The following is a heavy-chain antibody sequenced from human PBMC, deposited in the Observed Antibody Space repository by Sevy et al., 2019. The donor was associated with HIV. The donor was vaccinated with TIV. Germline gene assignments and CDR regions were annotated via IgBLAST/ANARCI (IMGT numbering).Heavy chain of an antibody. D-gene: IGHD5-12*01. CDR1: GGSISSYY. CDR3: VRGDGYNCDY. Sequence: SETLSLTCTVSGGSISSYYWSWIRQPPGKGLEWIGYIYYSGSTNYNPSLKSRVTISVDTSKNQFSLQLSSVTAADTAVYYCVRGDGYNCDYWGQGTLVTVSS. J-gene: IGHJ4*02. CDR2: IYYSGST. V-gene: IGHV4-59*01.